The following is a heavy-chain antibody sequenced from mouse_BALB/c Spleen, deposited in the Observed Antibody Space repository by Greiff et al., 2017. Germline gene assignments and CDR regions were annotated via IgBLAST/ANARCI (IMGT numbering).Heavy chain of an antibody. CDR2: ISDGGSYT. J-gene: IGHJ2*01. CDR1: GFTFSDYY. CDR3: ARVGNYDFDY. Sequence: EVQLQESGGGLVKPGGSLKLSCAASGFTFSDYYMYWVRQTPEKRLEWVATISDGGSYTYYPDSVKGRFTISRDNAKNNLYLQMSSLKSEDTAMYYCARVGNYDFDYWGQGTTLTVSS. D-gene: IGHD2-1*01. V-gene: IGHV5-4*02.